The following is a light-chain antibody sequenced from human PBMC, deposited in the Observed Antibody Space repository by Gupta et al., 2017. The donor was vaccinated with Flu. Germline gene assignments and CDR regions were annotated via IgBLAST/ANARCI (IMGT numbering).Light chain of an antibody. V-gene: IGKV3-15*01. CDR3: QQYYNWPPWT. Sequence: SPGERATLSCRASQSVSSNLAWYQQKPGQAPRLLIYGASTRATSIPARFSGSGSGTEFTLTISSLQSEDFAVYYCQQYYNWPPWTFGQGTKV. J-gene: IGKJ1*01. CDR2: GAS. CDR1: QSVSSN.